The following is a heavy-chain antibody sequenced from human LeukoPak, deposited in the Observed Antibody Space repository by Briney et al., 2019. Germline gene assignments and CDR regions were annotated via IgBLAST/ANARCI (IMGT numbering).Heavy chain of an antibody. V-gene: IGHV4-4*09. CDR1: GGSISGYY. J-gene: IGHJ6*04. Sequence: SETLSLTCSVSGGSISGYYWSWIRQPPGQALEWVGYIYSSGSTNYNPSLQSRVTMSVDTSMNQFSLRLSSVTAADTAVYYCARFTYTTRPSDVWGKGTTVTVSS. CDR3: ARFTYTTRPSDV. CDR2: IYSSGST. D-gene: IGHD3-16*01.